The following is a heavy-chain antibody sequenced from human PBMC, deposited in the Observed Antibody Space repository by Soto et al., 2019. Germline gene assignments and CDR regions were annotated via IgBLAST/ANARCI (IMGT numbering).Heavy chain of an antibody. J-gene: IGHJ6*02. V-gene: IGHV3-23*01. CDR1: GFTFSSYA. D-gene: IGHD2-15*01. CDR2: INGGSTT. Sequence: PGGSLRLSCAASGFTFSSYAMSWVRQAPGKGLEWVAAINGGSTTYYADSVKGRFTISIDNSKNTLYLQMNSLRAEDTAVYYCAKDKDCSGVYGMDVWGQGATVTVSS. CDR3: AKDKDCSGVYGMDV.